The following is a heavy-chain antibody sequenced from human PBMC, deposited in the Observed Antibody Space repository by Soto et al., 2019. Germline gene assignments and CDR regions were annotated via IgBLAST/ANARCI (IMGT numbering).Heavy chain of an antibody. Sequence: GGSLRLSCAASGFTFSSYAMSWVRQAPGKGLEWVSAISGSGGSTYYADSVKGRFTISRDNSKNTLYLQMNSLRAEDTAVYYCAKEDGCSGGSCYSGPQGYWGQGTLVTVSS. CDR3: AKEDGCSGGSCYSGPQGY. J-gene: IGHJ4*02. CDR2: ISGSGGST. D-gene: IGHD2-15*01. V-gene: IGHV3-23*01. CDR1: GFTFSSYA.